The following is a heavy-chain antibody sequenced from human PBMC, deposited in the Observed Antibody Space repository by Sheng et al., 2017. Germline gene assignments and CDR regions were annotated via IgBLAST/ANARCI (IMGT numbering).Heavy chain of an antibody. D-gene: IGHD6-13*01. V-gene: IGHV4-59*01. CDR2: IYYSGST. CDR1: GGSISSYY. Sequence: QVQLQESGPGLVKPSETLSLTCTVSGGSISSYYWSWIRQPPGKGLEWIGYIYYSGSTNYNPSLKSRVTISVDTSKNQFSLKLSSVTAADTAVYYCARGVRSWDHFDYWGQGTLVTVSS. CDR3: ARGVRSWDHFDY. J-gene: IGHJ4*02.